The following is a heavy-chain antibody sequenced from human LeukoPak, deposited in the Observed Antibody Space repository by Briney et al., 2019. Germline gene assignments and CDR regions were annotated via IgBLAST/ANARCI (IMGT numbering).Heavy chain of an antibody. V-gene: IGHV4-39*01. Sequence: SETLSLTSSVSDGSINSGSFYWAWIRQPPGKGLEWIGSVYYSGSTYYNPSLKSRVTISVDTSKNQFSLKLSSVTAADTAVYYCARPGYGISSERGRGSEDAFDIWGQGTMVTVSS. J-gene: IGHJ3*02. D-gene: IGHD2-15*01. CDR1: DGSINSGSFY. CDR3: ARPGYGISSERGRGSEDAFDI. CDR2: VYYSGST.